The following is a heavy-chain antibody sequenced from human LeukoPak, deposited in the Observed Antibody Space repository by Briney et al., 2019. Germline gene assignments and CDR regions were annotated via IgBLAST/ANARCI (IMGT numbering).Heavy chain of an antibody. CDR3: ARVTVAGTAGYWYFDL. CDR1: GYSISSGYY. D-gene: IGHD6-19*01. CDR2: IYHSGST. Sequence: SETLSLTCTVSGYSISSGYYWGWIRQPPGKGLEWIGSIYHSGSTYYNPSLKSRVTISEDTSKNQFSLKLSSVTAADTAVYYCARVTVAGTAGYWYFDLWGRGTLVTVSS. J-gene: IGHJ2*01. V-gene: IGHV4-38-2*02.